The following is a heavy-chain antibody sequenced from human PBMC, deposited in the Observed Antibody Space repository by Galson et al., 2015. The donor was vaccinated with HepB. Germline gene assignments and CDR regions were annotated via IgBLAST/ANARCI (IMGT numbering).Heavy chain of an antibody. D-gene: IGHD6-13*01. CDR3: AHSYSSSWHHFDY. J-gene: IGHJ4*02. CDR1: GDSVSSNSAA. V-gene: IGHV6-1*01. Sequence: CAISGDSVSSNSAAWNWIRQSPSRGLEWLGRTYYRSKWYDDYAVSVKSRITINPDTSKNQFSLQLNSVTPEDTAVYYCAHSYSSSWHHFDYWGQGTLVTVSS. CDR2: TYYRSKWYD.